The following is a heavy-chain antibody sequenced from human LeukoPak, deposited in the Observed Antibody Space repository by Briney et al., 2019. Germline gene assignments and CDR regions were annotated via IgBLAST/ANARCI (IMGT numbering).Heavy chain of an antibody. CDR3: AKGFAGSYDY. J-gene: IGHJ4*02. Sequence: PGGSLRLSCAASGFTFSSYGMHWVRQAPGKGLEWVAVISYDGSNKYYADSVKGRFTISRDNSKNTLYLQMNRLRAEDTAVYYCAKGFAGSYDYWGQGTLVTVSS. CDR2: ISYDGSNK. D-gene: IGHD3-10*01. V-gene: IGHV3-30*18. CDR1: GFTFSSYG.